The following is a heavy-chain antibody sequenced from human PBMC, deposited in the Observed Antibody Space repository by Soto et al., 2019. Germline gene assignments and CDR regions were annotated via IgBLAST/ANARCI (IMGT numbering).Heavy chain of an antibody. CDR3: ARTVLGPDLLADSFVDYYYYMDV. CDR2: TSYGGST. D-gene: IGHD3-9*01. J-gene: IGHJ6*03. CDR1: GGSLSSINYY. V-gene: IGHV4-39*07. Sequence: SETLSLTCIVSGGSLSSINYYWGWIRQPPGKGLEWIGYTSYGGSTYYNPPLKSRVTISVDTSKNQFSLKLSSVTAADTAVYYCARTVLGPDLLADSFVDYYYYMDVWGQGTTVTVSS.